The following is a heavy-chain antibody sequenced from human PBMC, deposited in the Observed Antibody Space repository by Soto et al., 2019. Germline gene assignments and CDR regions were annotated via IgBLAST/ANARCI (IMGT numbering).Heavy chain of an antibody. CDR1: GGSISSGGYY. Sequence: QVQLQESGPGLVKPSQTLSLTCTVSGGSISSGGYYWSWIRQHPGKGLEWIGYIYYSGSTYYNPSLKSRVTISVDTSKNQFSLKLSAVTAADTVVYYCARDFVDGSGALDYWGQGSLVTVSS. CDR3: ARDFVDGSGALDY. J-gene: IGHJ4*02. V-gene: IGHV4-31*03. D-gene: IGHD3-10*01. CDR2: IYYSGST.